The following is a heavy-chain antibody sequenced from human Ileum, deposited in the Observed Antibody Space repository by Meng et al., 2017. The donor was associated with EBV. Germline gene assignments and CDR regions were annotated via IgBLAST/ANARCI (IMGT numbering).Heavy chain of an antibody. CDR2: IDTDGSTT. V-gene: IGHV3-74*01. J-gene: IGHJ4*02. CDR1: GFTLSNSC. CDR3: VRGGLGPWY. D-gene: IGHD3/OR15-3a*01. Sequence: EVLLVESGGCLVQPRGSLSLSCAASGFTLSNSCMHWFRHAPGKGLVWVSHIDTDGSTTNYAGSVKGRFTISRDNAKNTLSLQMNSLRVEDTAVYYCVRGGLGPWYWGQGTLVTVSS.